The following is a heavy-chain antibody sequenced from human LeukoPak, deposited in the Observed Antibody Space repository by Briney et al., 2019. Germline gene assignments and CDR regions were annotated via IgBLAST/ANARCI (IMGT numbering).Heavy chain of an antibody. Sequence: GGSLRLSCAASGFVFSNSWMGWVRLAPRKGLEWVANIKEDGSETYYVDSVKGRFTISRDNAKNSLDLQMNSLRDEDTAVYYCARRKEVQTTFDYWGQGTLVTVSS. D-gene: IGHD4/OR15-4a*01. V-gene: IGHV3-7*01. CDR3: ARRKEVQTTFDY. CDR1: GFVFSNSW. J-gene: IGHJ4*02. CDR2: IKEDGSET.